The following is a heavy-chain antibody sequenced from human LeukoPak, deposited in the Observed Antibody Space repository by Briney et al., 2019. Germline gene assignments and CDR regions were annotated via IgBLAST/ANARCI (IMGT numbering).Heavy chain of an antibody. J-gene: IGHJ4*02. V-gene: IGHV5-51*01. CDR1: GYSFTSYW. D-gene: IGHD1-26*01. CDR2: IYPGDSDA. CDR3: ARRRDLYSGSYYPFDY. Sequence: GESLEISCKGSGYSFTSYWIGWVRQMPGKGLKWMGIIYPGDSDARYSPSFQGQVTISADKSISTAYLQWSSLKASDTAMYYCARRRDLYSGSYYPFDYWGQGTLVTVSS.